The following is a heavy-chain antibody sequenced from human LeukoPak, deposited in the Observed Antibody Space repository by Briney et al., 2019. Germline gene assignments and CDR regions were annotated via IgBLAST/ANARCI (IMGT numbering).Heavy chain of an antibody. D-gene: IGHD1-26*01. Sequence: GGSLRLPCAASGFTFSSYSMNWVRQAPGKGLEWVSYISSSSSTIYYADSVKGRFTISRDNAKNSLYLQMNSLRDEDTAVYYCARIWSYYTAYNWFDPWGQGTLVTVSS. V-gene: IGHV3-48*02. CDR1: GFTFSSYS. CDR2: ISSSSSTI. J-gene: IGHJ5*02. CDR3: ARIWSYYTAYNWFDP.